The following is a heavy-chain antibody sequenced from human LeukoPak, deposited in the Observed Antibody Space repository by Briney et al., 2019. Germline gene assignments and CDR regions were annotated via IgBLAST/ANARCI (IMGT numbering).Heavy chain of an antibody. CDR3: AKGKYFDWLYPVDY. V-gene: IGHV3-23*01. CDR1: GFTFSSYA. Sequence: GGSLRLSCAASGFTFSSYAMSWVRQAPGKGLDWVSAISGSGGSTYYADSVKGRFTISRDNSKNTLYLQMNSLRAEDTAVYYCAKGKYFDWLYPVDYWGQGTLVTVSS. D-gene: IGHD3-9*01. CDR2: ISGSGGST. J-gene: IGHJ4*02.